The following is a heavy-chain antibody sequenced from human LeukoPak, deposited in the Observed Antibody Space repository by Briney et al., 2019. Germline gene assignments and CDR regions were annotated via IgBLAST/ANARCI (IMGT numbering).Heavy chain of an antibody. J-gene: IGHJ4*02. Sequence: PGGSLRLSCAASGFTFSSYSMNWVRQAPGKGLEWVSSISSSSSYIYYADSVKGRFTISRDNAKNSLYLQMNNLRAEDTAVYYCAKTLLDSSGYYYAGSDYWGQGILVTVST. CDR2: ISSSSSYI. V-gene: IGHV3-21*01. CDR3: AKTLLDSSGYYYAGSDY. D-gene: IGHD3-22*01. CDR1: GFTFSSYS.